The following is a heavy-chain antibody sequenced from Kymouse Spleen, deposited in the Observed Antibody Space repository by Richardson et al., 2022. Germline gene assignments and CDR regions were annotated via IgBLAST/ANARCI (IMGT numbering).Heavy chain of an antibody. D-gene: IGHD6-19*01. CDR1: GFTFDDYA. J-gene: IGHJ6*02. CDR3: AKDNSSGWSLYYYYGMDV. CDR2: ISWNSGSI. V-gene: IGHV3-9*01. Sequence: EVQLVESGGGLVQPGRSLRLSCAASGFTFDDYAMHWVRQAPGKGLEWVSGISWNSGSIGYADSVKGRFTISRDNAKNSLYLQMNSLRAEDTALYYCAKDNSSGWSLYYYYGMDVWGQGTTVTVSS.